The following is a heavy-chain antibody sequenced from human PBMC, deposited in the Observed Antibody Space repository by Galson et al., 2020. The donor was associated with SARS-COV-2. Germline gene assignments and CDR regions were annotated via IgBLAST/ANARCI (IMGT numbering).Heavy chain of an antibody. CDR1: GGSISSSRHY. CDR3: ARYCSSARCYVEDSFDI. D-gene: IGHD2-2*01. Sequence: SETLSLTCTVSGGSISSSRHYWGWIRQPPGKGLEWIGNIYYDGTTYYNPSLKSRVTISVDTSKNQFSLKLSSVNAADMTVYYCARYCSSARCYVEDSFDIWGQGTMVSVSS. CDR2: IYYDGTT. V-gene: IGHV4-39*01. J-gene: IGHJ3*02.